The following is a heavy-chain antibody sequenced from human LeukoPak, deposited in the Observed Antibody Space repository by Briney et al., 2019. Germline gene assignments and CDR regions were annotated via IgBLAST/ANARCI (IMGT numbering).Heavy chain of an antibody. CDR1: GGTFSSYA. V-gene: IGHV1-69*06. Sequence: GSSVKVSCKASGGTFSSYAISWVRQAPGQGLEWMGGIIPIFGTANYAQKFQGRVTITADKSTSTAYMELSSLRSEDTALYYCASVGRGTAGLGMDVWGKGTTVTVSS. J-gene: IGHJ6*04. CDR3: ASVGRGTAGLGMDV. D-gene: IGHD1-1*01. CDR2: IIPIFGTA.